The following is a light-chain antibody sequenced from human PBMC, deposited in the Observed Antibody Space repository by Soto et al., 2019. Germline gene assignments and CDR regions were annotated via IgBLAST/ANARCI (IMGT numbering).Light chain of an antibody. V-gene: IGKV3-11*01. J-gene: IGKJ4*01. CDR1: QSVSSY. CDR3: QQRSNRPPLT. Sequence: SVLTQSPATLSLSPGERATLSCRARQSVSSYLAWYQQKPGQAPRLLIYDASNRATGIPARFSGSGSGTDFTLTISSLEPEDFALYYCQQRSNRPPLTFGGGTKVEIK. CDR2: DAS.